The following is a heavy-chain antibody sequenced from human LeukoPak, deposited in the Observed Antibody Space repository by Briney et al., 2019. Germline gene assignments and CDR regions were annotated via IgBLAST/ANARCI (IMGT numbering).Heavy chain of an antibody. CDR1: GYSFTSYW. CDR2: IYPGDSDT. CDR3: ARLAYCGGDCYSTSMDV. J-gene: IGHJ6*02. D-gene: IGHD2-21*02. Sequence: GESLKISCKGSGYSFTSYWIGWVRQMPGKGLEWMGIIYPGDSDTRYSPSFQGQVTISADKSISTAYLQWSSLKASDTAMYYCARLAYCGGDCYSTSMDVWGQGTTVTVSS. V-gene: IGHV5-51*01.